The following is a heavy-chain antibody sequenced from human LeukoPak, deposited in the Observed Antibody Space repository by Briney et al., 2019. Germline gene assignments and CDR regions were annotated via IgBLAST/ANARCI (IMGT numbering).Heavy chain of an antibody. CDR1: GGSFSGYY. Sequence: KPSETLSLTCAVYGGSFSGYYWSWIRQPPGKGLEWIGEINHSGSTNYNPSLKSRVTISVDTSKNQFSLKLSSVTAADTAVYYCARDRGDYDTERRFDHWGQGTLVTVSS. J-gene: IGHJ5*02. CDR2: INHSGST. V-gene: IGHV4-34*01. D-gene: IGHD4-17*01. CDR3: ARDRGDYDTERRFDH.